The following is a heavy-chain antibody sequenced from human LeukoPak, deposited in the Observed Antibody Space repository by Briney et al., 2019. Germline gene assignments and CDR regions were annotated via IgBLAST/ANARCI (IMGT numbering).Heavy chain of an antibody. V-gene: IGHV3-21*01. J-gene: IGHJ4*02. CDR2: ISGSSYHI. Sequence: GGSLRLSCAASGITFSTCSMKWVRQAPGKALEWVSSISGSSYHIYYADSVKGRFTISRDNANNLLYLQMNSLRAEDTAVYYCVSGTIVGARGADNWGQGTLVTVSS. D-gene: IGHD1-26*01. CDR1: GITFSTCS. CDR3: VSGTIVGARGADN.